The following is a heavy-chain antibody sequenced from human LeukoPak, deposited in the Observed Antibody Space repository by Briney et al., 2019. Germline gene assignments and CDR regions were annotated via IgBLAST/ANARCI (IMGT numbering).Heavy chain of an antibody. V-gene: IGHV4-38-2*02. CDR2: IYHSGST. Sequence: PSETLSLTCTVSGYSISSGYYWGWIRQPPGKGLEWIGSIYHSGSTYYNPSLKSRVTISVDTSKNQFSLKLSSVTAADTAVYYCARARKDDSHLIEDYYYYYYMDVWGKGTTVTVSS. J-gene: IGHJ6*03. D-gene: IGHD3-22*01. CDR3: ARARKDDSHLIEDYYYYYYMDV. CDR1: GYSISSGYY.